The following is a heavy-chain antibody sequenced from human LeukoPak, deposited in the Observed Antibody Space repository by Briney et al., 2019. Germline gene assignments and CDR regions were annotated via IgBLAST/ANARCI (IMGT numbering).Heavy chain of an antibody. CDR3: ARAAGGGSDAFDI. CDR2: IWYDGGNK. J-gene: IGHJ3*02. V-gene: IGHV3-33*01. CDR1: GFIFSSYG. D-gene: IGHD5-24*01. Sequence: PGRSLRLSCAASGFIFSSYGMHWVRQAPGKGLEWVASIWYDGGNKYYADSVKGRFTISRDNSKNTLYLQMSSLRAEDTAVYYCARAAGGGSDAFDIWGQGTMVTVSS.